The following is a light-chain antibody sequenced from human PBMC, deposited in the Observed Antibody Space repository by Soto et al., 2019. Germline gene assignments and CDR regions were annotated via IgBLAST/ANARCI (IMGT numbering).Light chain of an antibody. CDR2: GNT. CDR3: QSYDSSLTVV. Sequence: QSVLTQPPSVSGAPGQRVTISCTGSSSNIGAGYDVHWYQQLPGTAPKLLIYGNTNRPSGVPDRFSASKSGTSASLDITGLQAEDEDEYFCQSYDSSLTVVFGGGTKLTVL. V-gene: IGLV1-40*01. J-gene: IGLJ2*01. CDR1: SSNIGAGYD.